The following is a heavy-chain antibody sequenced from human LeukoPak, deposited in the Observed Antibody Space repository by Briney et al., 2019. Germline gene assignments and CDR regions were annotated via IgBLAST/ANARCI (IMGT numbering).Heavy chain of an antibody. Sequence: PGESLKISCKGSGYRFTNHWIGWVRQMPGKGLEWMGIIYPGDSDTRYSPSFQGQVTISADKSISTAYLQWSSLKASDTAMYYCTRSPRDGYHDAFDIWGQGTMVTVFS. CDR2: IYPGDSDT. J-gene: IGHJ3*02. CDR1: GYRFTNHW. D-gene: IGHD5-24*01. CDR3: TRSPRDGYHDAFDI. V-gene: IGHV5-51*01.